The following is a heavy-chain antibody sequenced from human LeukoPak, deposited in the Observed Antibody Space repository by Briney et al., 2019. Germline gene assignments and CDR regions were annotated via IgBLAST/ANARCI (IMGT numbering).Heavy chain of an antibody. CDR1: GFTFSSYD. V-gene: IGHV3-13*01. Sequence: GGSLRLSCAAPGFTFSSYDMHWVRQATGKGLEWVSAIGTAGDTYYPGSVKGRFTISRENAKNSLYLQMNSLRAEDTAVYYCSREAFSYDTSGYLLDWGQGTLVTVSS. CDR2: IGTAGDT. D-gene: IGHD3-22*01. CDR3: SREAFSYDTSGYLLD. J-gene: IGHJ4*02.